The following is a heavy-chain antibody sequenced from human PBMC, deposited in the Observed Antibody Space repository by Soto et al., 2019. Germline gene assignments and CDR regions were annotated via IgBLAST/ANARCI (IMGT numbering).Heavy chain of an antibody. CDR3: ARDFRDNWFDP. CDR1: GFTFSGSA. CDR2: ISYDGSNK. Sequence: GGSLRLSCVASGFTFSGSAIHWVRQAPGKGLEWLAVISYDGSNKYYADSVKGRFTISRDNSKNTLYLEMNNLRADDTAVYYCARDFRDNWFDPWGQGTLVTVSS. V-gene: IGHV3-30-3*01. D-gene: IGHD3-10*01. J-gene: IGHJ5*02.